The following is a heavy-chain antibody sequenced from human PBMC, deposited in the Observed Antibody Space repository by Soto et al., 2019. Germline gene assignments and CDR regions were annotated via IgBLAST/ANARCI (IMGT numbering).Heavy chain of an antibody. CDR2: IWYDGSNK. CDR3: ARDQYGSGSRRRTFDY. J-gene: IGHJ4*02. D-gene: IGHD3-10*01. CDR1: GFTFSSYG. V-gene: IGHV3-33*01. Sequence: AGXSLRLSCAASGFTFSSYGMHWVRQAPVKGLEWVAVIWYDGSNKYYADSVKGRFTISRDNSKNTLYLQMNSLRAEDTAVYYCARDQYGSGSRRRTFDYWGQGTLVTVSS.